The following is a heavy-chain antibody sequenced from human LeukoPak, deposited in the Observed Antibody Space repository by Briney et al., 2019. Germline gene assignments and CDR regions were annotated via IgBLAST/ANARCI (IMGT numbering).Heavy chain of an antibody. D-gene: IGHD3-3*01. CDR2: IIPILGIA. Sequence: GASVKVSCKASGGTFSSYTISWVRQAPGQGLEWMGRIIPILGIANYAQKFQGRVTITADKSTSTAYMELSSLRSEDTAVYYCASHYDSDNWFDPWGQGTLSPSPQ. J-gene: IGHJ5*02. V-gene: IGHV1-69*02. CDR1: GGTFSSYT. CDR3: ASHYDSDNWFDP.